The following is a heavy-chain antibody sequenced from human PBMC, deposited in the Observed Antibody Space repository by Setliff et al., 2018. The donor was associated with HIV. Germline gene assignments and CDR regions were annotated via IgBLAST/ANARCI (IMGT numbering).Heavy chain of an antibody. CDR3: TRSNWGSTPDFDY. Sequence: PGGSLRLSCAASGFAFDNYCMTWVRQAPGKGLEWVGFIRSKAHGGTTEYAASVEVRFIISRDDSKSIAYLQMNSLKTEDTAVYYCTRSNWGSTPDFDYWGQGTMVTVSS. D-gene: IGHD7-27*01. J-gene: IGHJ4*02. V-gene: IGHV3-49*04. CDR1: GFAFDNYC. CDR2: IRSKAHGGTT.